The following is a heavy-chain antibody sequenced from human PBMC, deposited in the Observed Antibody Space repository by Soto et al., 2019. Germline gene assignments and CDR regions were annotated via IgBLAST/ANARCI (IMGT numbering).Heavy chain of an antibody. Sequence: SVKVSCKASGGTFSSYAISWVRQAPGQGLEWMGGIIPIFGTANYAQKFQGRVTITADESTSTAYMELSSLRSEDTAVYYCATNGYSYGYLAGFDYWGQGTLVTVS. CDR2: IIPIFGTA. CDR1: GGTFSSYA. J-gene: IGHJ4*02. D-gene: IGHD5-18*01. V-gene: IGHV1-69*13. CDR3: ATNGYSYGYLAGFDY.